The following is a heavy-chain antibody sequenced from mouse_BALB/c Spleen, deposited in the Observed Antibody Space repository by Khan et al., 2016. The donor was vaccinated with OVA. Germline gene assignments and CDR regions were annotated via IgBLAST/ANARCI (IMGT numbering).Heavy chain of an antibody. V-gene: IGHV3-8*02. Sequence: EVQLQESGPSLVKPSQTLSLTCSVTGDSITSGYWNWIRKFPGNKVEYMGYIGYSGSTYYNPSLKSRISITRDTSKNPCYLQLNSVTTEDTATYYCARWGNARWYFDVWGAGTTVTVSS. CDR1: GDSITSGY. CDR3: ARWGNARWYFDV. D-gene: IGHD3-1*01. CDR2: IGYSGST. J-gene: IGHJ1*01.